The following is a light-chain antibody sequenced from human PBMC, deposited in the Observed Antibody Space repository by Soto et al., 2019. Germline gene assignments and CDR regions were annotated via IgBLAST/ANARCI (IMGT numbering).Light chain of an antibody. Sequence: EIVLTQSPATLSLFPGERATLSCRASQSVSSYLAWYQQKPGQAPRLLIYSASSRATGIPDRFSGSGSGTDFTLTISRLEPEDFAVYYCQQYGSSPRTFGQGTKV. CDR1: QSVSSY. J-gene: IGKJ1*01. V-gene: IGKV3-20*01. CDR3: QQYGSSPRT. CDR2: SAS.